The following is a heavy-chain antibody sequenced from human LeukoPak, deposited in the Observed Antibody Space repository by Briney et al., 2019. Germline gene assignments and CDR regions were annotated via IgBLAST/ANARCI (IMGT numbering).Heavy chain of an antibody. Sequence: ASVKVSCKTSGYTLSAFYMHWVRRAPGQGPEWMGWINPDSGGSEYGQKFQGRVTFTSDTSSTTIYMEVRSLKSDDTAVYYCARDMTGGIWARATSFDHWGQGTLVTVSS. V-gene: IGHV1-2*02. D-gene: IGHD1-14*01. J-gene: IGHJ4*02. CDR2: INPDSGGS. CDR3: ARDMTGGIWARATSFDH. CDR1: GYTLSAFY.